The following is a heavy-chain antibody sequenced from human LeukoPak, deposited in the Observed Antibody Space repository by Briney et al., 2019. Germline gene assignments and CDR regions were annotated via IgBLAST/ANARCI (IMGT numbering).Heavy chain of an antibody. D-gene: IGHD3-9*01. CDR2: INHSGST. CDR1: GGSFSGYY. J-gene: IGHJ4*02. CDR3: ARDVDGDILTGYYKGRSFDY. V-gene: IGHV4-34*01. Sequence: SETLSLTCAVYGGSFSGYYWSWIRQPPGKGLEWIGEINHSGSTSYNPSLKSRVTISVDTSKNQFSLKLSSVTAADTAVYYCARDVDGDILTGYYKGRSFDYWGQGTLVTVSS.